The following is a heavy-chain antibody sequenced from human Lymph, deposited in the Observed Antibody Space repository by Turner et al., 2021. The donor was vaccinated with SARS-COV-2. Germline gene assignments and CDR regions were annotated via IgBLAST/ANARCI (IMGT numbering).Heavy chain of an antibody. J-gene: IGHJ4*02. D-gene: IGHD3-22*01. Sequence: EVQLLESGGGLVQPGGSLRLSCAASGFTFSSYAMSWVRQAPGKGLEWVSGISGSGYSTYYADSVKGRFTISRNNSKNTLNLQMNSLRVEDTAVYYCAKNEMAMIVVVITLFDYWGQGTLVTVSS. CDR2: ISGSGYST. V-gene: IGHV3-23*01. CDR3: AKNEMAMIVVVITLFDY. CDR1: GFTFSSYA.